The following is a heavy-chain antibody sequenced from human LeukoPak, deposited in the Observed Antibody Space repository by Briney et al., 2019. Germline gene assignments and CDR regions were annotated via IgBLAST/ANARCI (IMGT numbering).Heavy chain of an antibody. CDR3: LALSNPGYSSSWYTPATDY. CDR1: GFTFSSYG. CDR2: ISYDGSNK. V-gene: IGHV3-30*03. D-gene: IGHD6-13*01. Sequence: PGGSLRLSCAASGFTFSSYGMHWVRQAPGKGLEWVAVISYDGSNKYYADSVKGRFTISRDNYKNTLYLQMNSLRAEDTAVYYCLALSNPGYSSSWYTPATDYWGQGTLVTVSS. J-gene: IGHJ4*02.